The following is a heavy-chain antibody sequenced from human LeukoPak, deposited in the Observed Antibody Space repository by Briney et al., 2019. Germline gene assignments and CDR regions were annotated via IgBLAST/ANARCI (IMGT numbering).Heavy chain of an antibody. CDR1: GFSISSNY. Sequence: PGGSLRLYCAASGFSISSNYMSWVRQAPGQGLEWVSVIYSGGSTYYADSVKVRFTLSRDNSKTTLYLQMNSLRAEDTAVHYCAGRQMVRLADAFDIWGQGTMVTVSS. D-gene: IGHD5-24*01. J-gene: IGHJ3*02. V-gene: IGHV3-53*01. CDR3: AGRQMVRLADAFDI. CDR2: IYSGGST.